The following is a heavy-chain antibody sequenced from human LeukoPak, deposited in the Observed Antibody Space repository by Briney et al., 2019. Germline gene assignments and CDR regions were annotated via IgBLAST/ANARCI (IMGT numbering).Heavy chain of an antibody. Sequence: PGGSLRLSCAASGFTFGSYSMNWVRQAPGEGLEWISYISSGSRTIYYADSVEGRFSVSRDNAKNSLYLQMRSLRAEDTAVYYCARESITGHRDFDYWGQGTLVTVS. CDR2: ISSGSRTI. CDR1: GFTFGSYS. J-gene: IGHJ4*02. V-gene: IGHV3-48*01. CDR3: ARESITGHRDFDY. D-gene: IGHD1-20*01.